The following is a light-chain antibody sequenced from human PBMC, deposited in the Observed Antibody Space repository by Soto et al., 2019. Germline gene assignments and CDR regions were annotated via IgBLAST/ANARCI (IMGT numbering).Light chain of an antibody. V-gene: IGKV3-20*01. CDR1: QSXSSNY. CDR2: GAS. Sequence: EIVXXXXPXXXXXXXGEXATLSCRASQSXSSNYLAWYQQKPGQAPRLLIYGASSRATGIPDRFSGSGSGTDFTLTISRLEAENFAVYSCQQYGSSPRTFVQGTKVEFK. J-gene: IGKJ1*01. CDR3: QQYGSSPRT.